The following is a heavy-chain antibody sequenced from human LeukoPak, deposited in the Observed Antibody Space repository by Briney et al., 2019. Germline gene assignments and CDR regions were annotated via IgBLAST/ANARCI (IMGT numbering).Heavy chain of an antibody. J-gene: IGHJ4*02. CDR3: ARGTATGDEDY. Sequence: SETLSLTCAVYGGSFSGYYWSWIRQPPGKGLEWIGEINHSGSTNYNPSLKSRVTISVDTSKNQFSQKLSSGTAAETAVYYCARGTATGDEDYWGQGTLVTVSS. CDR2: INHSGST. D-gene: IGHD7-27*01. V-gene: IGHV4-34*01. CDR1: GGSFSGYY.